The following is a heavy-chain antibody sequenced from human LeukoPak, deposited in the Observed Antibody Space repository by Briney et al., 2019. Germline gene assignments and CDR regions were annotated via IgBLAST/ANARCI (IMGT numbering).Heavy chain of an antibody. V-gene: IGHV3-23*01. CDR1: GGSFSGYY. J-gene: IGHJ4*02. Sequence: PSETLSLTCAVYGGSFSGYYWSWVRQAPGKGLEWVSAISGSGGSTYYADSVKGRFTISRDNSKNTLYLQMNSLRAEDTAVYYCAKDGIGYGSLVPGYWGQGTLVTVSS. CDR3: AKDGIGYGSLVPGY. CDR2: ISGSGGST. D-gene: IGHD2-15*01.